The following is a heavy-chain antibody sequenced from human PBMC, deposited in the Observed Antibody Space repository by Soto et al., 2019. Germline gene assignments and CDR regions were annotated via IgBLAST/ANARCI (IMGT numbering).Heavy chain of an antibody. Sequence: PGGSLRLSCAASGFIVSTSYMSWVRQVPGKGLQWVSLIYSDGSAYYADSVKSRFTISRDNSENTLYLQMSTPRAEDTAVYFCARGLGASSGSHYADAFDIWGQGTMVTVSS. V-gene: IGHV3-53*01. CDR1: GFIVSTSY. CDR2: IYSDGSA. J-gene: IGHJ3*02. D-gene: IGHD3-22*01. CDR3: ARGLGASSGSHYADAFDI.